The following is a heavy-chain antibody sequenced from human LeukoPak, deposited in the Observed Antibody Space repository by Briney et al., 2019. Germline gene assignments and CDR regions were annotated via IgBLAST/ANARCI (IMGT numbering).Heavy chain of an antibody. CDR3: ARHSGGSYVFAFDI. CDR1: GGPISSSYF. D-gene: IGHD2-15*01. Sequence: SETLSLTCTVSGGPISSSYFWGWVRQPPGKGLEWIGTTDYSGTTYYNPSLKSRVTISIDTSKNQFSLKLSSVTAPDTAVYYCARHSGGSYVFAFDIWGQGTMFTVSS. J-gene: IGHJ3*02. V-gene: IGHV4-39*01. CDR2: TDYSGTT.